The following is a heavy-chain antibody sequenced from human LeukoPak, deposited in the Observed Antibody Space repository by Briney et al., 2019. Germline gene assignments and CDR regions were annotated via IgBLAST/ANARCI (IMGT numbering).Heavy chain of an antibody. J-gene: IGHJ4*02. D-gene: IGHD3-9*01. CDR2: INPNSGGT. CDR1: GYTFTGYY. Sequence: ASVKVSCKASGYTFTGYYMHWVRQAPGQGLEWMGWINPNSGGTNYAQKFQGRVTMTRDTSISTAYMELSRLRSDDTAMYYCARDKTAFPLRYFDYWGQGTLVTVSS. V-gene: IGHV1-2*02. CDR3: ARDKTAFPLRYFDY.